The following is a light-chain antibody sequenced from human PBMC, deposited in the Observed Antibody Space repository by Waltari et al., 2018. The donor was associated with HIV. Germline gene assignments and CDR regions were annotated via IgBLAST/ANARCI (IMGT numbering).Light chain of an antibody. CDR3: GTWDSSLSAVV. CDR2: DNN. CDR1: TSNIGTHY. J-gene: IGLJ2*01. Sequence: QSVLTQPPSVSAAPGQKVTISCSGSTSNIGTHYVSWYQQLPGTAPKLLISDNNKRPSGIPDRFSGSKSGTSATLGITGLQTGDEVDYYCGTWDSSLSAVVFGGGTKLTVL. V-gene: IGLV1-51*01.